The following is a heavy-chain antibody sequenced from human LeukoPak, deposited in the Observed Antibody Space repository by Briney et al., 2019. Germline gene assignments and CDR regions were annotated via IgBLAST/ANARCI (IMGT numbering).Heavy chain of an antibody. CDR2: IYYSGST. CDR3: ARVGSSWYGGDYYFDY. Sequence: KPSENLSLTCTVSGGSISSYYWSWIRQPPGKGLEWIGYIYYSGSTNYNPSLKSRVTISVDTSKNQFSLKLSSVTAADTAVYYCARVGSSWYGGDYYFDYWGQGTLVTVSS. V-gene: IGHV4-59*01. D-gene: IGHD6-13*01. J-gene: IGHJ4*02. CDR1: GGSISSYY.